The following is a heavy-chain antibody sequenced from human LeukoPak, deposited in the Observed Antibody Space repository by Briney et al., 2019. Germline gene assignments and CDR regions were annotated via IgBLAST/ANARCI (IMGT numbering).Heavy chain of an antibody. J-gene: IGHJ4*02. CDR3: VKSIDRTKTPAWGYYFDR. CDR2: IGYNTGVI. V-gene: IGHV3-9*01. CDR1: GFNFADYA. Sequence: YPARSLRLSCAASGFNFADYAMNWVRQAPGKCLEWVSGIGYNTGVIDYADSVQGRFTISRDNAKNSLYLQMNSLRTEDTALCYCVKSIDRTKTPAWGYYFDRWGQGPLVTVSS. D-gene: IGHD1-14*01.